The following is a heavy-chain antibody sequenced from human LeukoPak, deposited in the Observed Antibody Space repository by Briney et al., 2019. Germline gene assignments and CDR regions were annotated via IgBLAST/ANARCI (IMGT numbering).Heavy chain of an antibody. CDR1: GFTFSSYW. Sequence: GGSLRLSCAASGFTFSSYWMSWVRQAPGKGLEWVANIKQDESEKYYVDSVKGRFTISRDNAKNSLYLQMNSLRAEDTAVYYCARDSSSGYTYFDYWGQGTLVTVSS. V-gene: IGHV3-7*01. J-gene: IGHJ4*02. CDR3: ARDSSSGYTYFDY. D-gene: IGHD3-22*01. CDR2: IKQDESEK.